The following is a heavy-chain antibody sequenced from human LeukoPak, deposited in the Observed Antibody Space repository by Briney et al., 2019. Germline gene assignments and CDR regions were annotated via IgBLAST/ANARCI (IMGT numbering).Heavy chain of an antibody. CDR3: AKDIGYGGNSLVAFDI. J-gene: IGHJ3*02. Sequence: GRSLRLSCAASGFTFDDYAMHWVRQAPGKGLEWVSGISWNSGSIGYADSVKGRFTISRDNAKNSLYLQMNSLRAEDTALYYCAKDIGYGGNSLVAFDIWGQGTMVTVSS. D-gene: IGHD4-23*01. CDR2: ISWNSGSI. V-gene: IGHV3-9*01. CDR1: GFTFDDYA.